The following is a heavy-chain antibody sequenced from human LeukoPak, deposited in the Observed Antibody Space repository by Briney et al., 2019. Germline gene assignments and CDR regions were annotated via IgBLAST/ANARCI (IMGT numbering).Heavy chain of an antibody. Sequence: GGSLRLSCAASGFTFSSYSMNWVRQAPGKGLEWVSSISSSTSYIYYADSVKGRFTISRDNAKNSLYLQMNSLRAEDTAVYYCARVKYSSGWANYFDYWGQGTLATVSS. CDR1: GFTFSSYS. CDR3: ARVKYSSGWANYFDY. CDR2: ISSSTSYI. D-gene: IGHD6-19*01. V-gene: IGHV3-21*01. J-gene: IGHJ4*02.